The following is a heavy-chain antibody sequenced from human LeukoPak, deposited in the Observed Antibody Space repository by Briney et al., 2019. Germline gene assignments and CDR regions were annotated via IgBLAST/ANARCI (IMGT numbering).Heavy chain of an antibody. CDR3: ARVSYCGGDCYPYFDY. CDR2: IYTSGST. V-gene: IGHV4-61*02. J-gene: IGHJ4*02. D-gene: IGHD2-21*02. CDR1: GGSISSGSYY. Sequence: SETLSLTCTVSGGSISSGSYYWSWIRQPAGKGLEWIGRIYTSGSTNYNPSLKSRVTISVDTSKNQFSLKLSSVTAADTAVYYCARVSYCGGDCYPYFDYWGQGTLVTVSS.